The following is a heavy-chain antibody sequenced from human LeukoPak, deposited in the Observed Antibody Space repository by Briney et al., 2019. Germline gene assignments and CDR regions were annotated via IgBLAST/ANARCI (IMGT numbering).Heavy chain of an antibody. J-gene: IGHJ4*02. D-gene: IGHD3-10*01. CDR3: ARLRGGLLWFGESRGTFDY. CDR2: INHSGST. V-gene: IGHV4-34*01. CDR1: GGSFSGYY. Sequence: SETLSLTCAVYGGSFSGYYWSWIRQPPGKGLEWIGEINHSGSTNYNPSLKSRVTISVGTSKNQFSLKLCSVTAADTAVYYCARLRGGLLWFGESRGTFDYWGQGTLVTVSS.